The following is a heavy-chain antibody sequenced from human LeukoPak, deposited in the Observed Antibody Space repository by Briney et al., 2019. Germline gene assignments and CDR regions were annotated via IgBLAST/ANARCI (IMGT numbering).Heavy chain of an antibody. V-gene: IGHV3-48*03. CDR2: ISSSGSTI. J-gene: IGHJ6*02. D-gene: IGHD2-2*01. CDR3: ARDHIVVVPRYYYYGMDV. CDR1: GFTFSSYE. Sequence: GGSLRLSCAASGFTFSSYEMTWVRQAPGKGLEWVSYISSSGSTIYYADSVKGRFTISRDNAKSSLYLQMNSLRAEDTAVYYCARDHIVVVPRYYYYGMDVWGQGTTVTVSS.